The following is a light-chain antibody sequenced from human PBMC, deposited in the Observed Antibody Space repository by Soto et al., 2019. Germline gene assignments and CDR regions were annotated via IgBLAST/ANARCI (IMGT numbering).Light chain of an antibody. Sequence: QSVLTQPASVSGSPGQSITISCTGTSSDVGAYKYVSWFQQHPDKAPKLMIYEVSNRPSGISNRFSGSKSGNTASLTISGLQAEDEADYYCTSYTTSRTWVFGGGTKVTVL. V-gene: IGLV2-14*01. CDR3: TSYTTSRTWV. J-gene: IGLJ3*02. CDR1: SSDVGAYKY. CDR2: EVS.